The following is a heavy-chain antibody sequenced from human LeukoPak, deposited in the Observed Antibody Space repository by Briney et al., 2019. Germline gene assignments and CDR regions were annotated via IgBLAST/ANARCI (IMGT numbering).Heavy chain of an antibody. CDR1: GGSISSYY. Sequence: PSETLSLTCTVSGGSISSYYWSWIRQPPGKGLGWIGYIYYSGSTIYNPSLKSRVTISIDTSKNQFSLRLTSVTAADTAVYYCARSPTKRVPEDYWGQGTLVTVSS. D-gene: IGHD2-2*01. J-gene: IGHJ4*02. V-gene: IGHV4-59*12. CDR2: IYYSGST. CDR3: ARSPTKRVPEDY.